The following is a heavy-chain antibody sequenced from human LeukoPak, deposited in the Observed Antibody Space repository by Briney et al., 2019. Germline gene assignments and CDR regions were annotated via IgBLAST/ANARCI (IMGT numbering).Heavy chain of an antibody. V-gene: IGHV1-2*02. Sequence: GASVKVSCKASGYTFTGYYMHWVRQAPGQGLEWMGWISPNSGGTSYAQKFQGRVTMTRDMSTSTVYMELSTLRSEDTAVYYCASSRGVTPPFDYWGQGTLVTVSS. CDR2: ISPNSGGT. D-gene: IGHD2-21*02. J-gene: IGHJ4*02. CDR1: GYTFTGYY. CDR3: ASSRGVTPPFDY.